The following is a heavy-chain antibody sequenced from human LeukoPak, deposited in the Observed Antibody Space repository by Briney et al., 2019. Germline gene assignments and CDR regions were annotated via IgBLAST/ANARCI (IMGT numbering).Heavy chain of an antibody. CDR3: ARGDRVGITTGHFDY. CDR2: ISGNDDGT. V-gene: IGHV3-23*01. CDR1: GFTFSTCG. Sequence: PGGSLRLSCTASGFTFSTCGMTWVRQAPGKGLEWVSSISGNDDGTYYADSVKGRFTISRDDVKGSLFLQMDSLGADDTAVYFCARGDRVGITTGHFDYWGQGALVTVSS. D-gene: IGHD2-21*01. J-gene: IGHJ4*02.